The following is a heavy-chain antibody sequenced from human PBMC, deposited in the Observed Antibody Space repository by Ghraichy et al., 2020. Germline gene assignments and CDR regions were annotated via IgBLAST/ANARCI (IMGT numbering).Heavy chain of an antibody. CDR2: INSDGSST. CDR3: ARDYYDSSDYYDAFDI. J-gene: IGHJ3*02. D-gene: IGHD3-22*01. CDR1: GFTFSSYW. Sequence: GGSLRLSCAASGFTFSSYWMHWVRQAPGKGLVWVSRINSDGSSTSYADSVKGRFTTSRDNAKNTLYLQMNSRRAEDTAVYYCARDYYDSSDYYDAFDIWGQGTMVTVSS. V-gene: IGHV3-74*01.